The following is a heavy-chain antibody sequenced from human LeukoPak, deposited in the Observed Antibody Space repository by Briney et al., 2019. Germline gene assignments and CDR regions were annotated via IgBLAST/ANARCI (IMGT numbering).Heavy chain of an antibody. Sequence: GASVKVSCKASGYTFTSYDINWVRQATGQGLEWMGWMTPNSGNTGYAQKFQGRVSITRNTSITTAYMELSSLRSEDTAVYYCARGRGPIAVFRWFDPWGQGTLVTVSS. CDR3: ARGRGPIAVFRWFDP. V-gene: IGHV1-8*03. CDR2: MTPNSGNT. CDR1: GYTFTSYD. J-gene: IGHJ5*02. D-gene: IGHD6-19*01.